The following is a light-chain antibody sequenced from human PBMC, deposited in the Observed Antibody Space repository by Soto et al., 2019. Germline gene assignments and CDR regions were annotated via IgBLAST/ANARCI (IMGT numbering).Light chain of an antibody. CDR1: ESIASNY. J-gene: IGKJ1*01. CDR2: TAS. Sequence: EIVLTQSPGTLSLSPGERATLSCRASESIASNYLAWYQQKPGQAPRLLIYTASNRATGSPDKISGSGSGTDFTLSISRLEPEDFAVYYCQQYGSSPWTSGQGTKVEIK. CDR3: QQYGSSPWT. V-gene: IGKV3-20*01.